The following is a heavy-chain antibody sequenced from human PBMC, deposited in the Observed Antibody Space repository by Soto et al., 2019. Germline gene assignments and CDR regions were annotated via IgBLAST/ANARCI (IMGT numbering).Heavy chain of an antibody. CDR1: GFTFSQFS. D-gene: IGHD1-1*01. J-gene: IGHJ4*02. CDR2: VSNDENVT. V-gene: IGHV3-30*04. CDR3: VRAGLNGRNDAAH. Sequence: QVQLVESGGGVVQPGRSLRLSCVASGFTFSQFSMHWVRQAPGKGLEWVAVVSNDENVTYYVDSMKSRFTIYRDNSKNTRYLQMNRLRPEYTAIYYCVRAGLNGRNDAAHWGQGTLVTVSS.